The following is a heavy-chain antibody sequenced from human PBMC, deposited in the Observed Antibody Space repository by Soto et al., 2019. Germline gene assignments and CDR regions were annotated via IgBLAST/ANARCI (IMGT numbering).Heavy chain of an antibody. Sequence: SETLSLTCAVYGGSFSGYYWSWIRQPPGKGLEWIGEINHSGSTNYNPSLKSRVTISVDTSKNQFSLKLSSVTAADTAVYYCARVRRQQLCNYYYGMDVWGQGTTVTVSS. CDR2: INHSGST. D-gene: IGHD6-13*01. J-gene: IGHJ6*02. CDR1: GGSFSGYY. V-gene: IGHV4-34*01. CDR3: ARVRRQQLCNYYYGMDV.